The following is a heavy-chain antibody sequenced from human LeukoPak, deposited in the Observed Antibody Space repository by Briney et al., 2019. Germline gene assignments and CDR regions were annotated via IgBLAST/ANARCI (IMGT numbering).Heavy chain of an antibody. CDR1: GFTFNYAW. D-gene: IGHD1-7*01. CDR2: TVSEIDGGTT. J-gene: IGHJ6*02. V-gene: IGHV3-15*04. Sequence: GGSLRLSCAASGFTFNYAWMSWVRQVPGKGLGWVGQTVSEIDGGTTDYAAPVKGRFTISRDDSKSTLYLQMNSLKIEDTAVYYCTTDEDWNYARKDVWGQGATVIVSS. CDR3: TTDEDWNYARKDV.